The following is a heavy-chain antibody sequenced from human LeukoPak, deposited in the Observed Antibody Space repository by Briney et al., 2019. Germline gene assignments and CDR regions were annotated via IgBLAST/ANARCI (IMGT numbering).Heavy chain of an antibody. CDR3: ARAGGLNTGSYYYYMDV. CDR2: IYYSGST. D-gene: IGHD4-11*01. CDR1: GVSISSYY. J-gene: IGHJ6*03. Sequence: ETSETLSLTCTVSGVSISSYYWSWIRQPPGKGLEWIGYIYYSGSTNYNPSLKSRVTISVDTSKNQFSLKLSSVTAADTAVYYCARAGGLNTGSYYYYMDVWGKGTTVTVSS. V-gene: IGHV4-59*01.